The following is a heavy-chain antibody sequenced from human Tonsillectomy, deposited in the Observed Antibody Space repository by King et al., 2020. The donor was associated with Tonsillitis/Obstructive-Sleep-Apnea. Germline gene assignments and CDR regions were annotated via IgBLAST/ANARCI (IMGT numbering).Heavy chain of an antibody. Sequence: QLQESGPGLVKPSETLSLTCTVSGGSINSSSYYWGWIRQPPGKGLEWIGSIYYSGSTYYNPSLKSRVTISVDTSKNQFSLKLSSVTAADTAVYYCARHPLEGPYYRGIDYWGQGTLVTVPS. V-gene: IGHV4-39*01. CDR2: IYYSGST. CDR1: GGSINSSSYY. CDR3: ARHPLEGPYYRGIDY. D-gene: IGHD3-10*01. J-gene: IGHJ4*02.